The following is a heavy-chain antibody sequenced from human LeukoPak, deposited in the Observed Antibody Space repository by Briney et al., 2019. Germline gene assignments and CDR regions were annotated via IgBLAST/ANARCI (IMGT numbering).Heavy chain of an antibody. V-gene: IGHV1-46*01. CDR1: GYTFTSYY. CDR2: INPTGGST. Sequence: ASVKVSCKASGYTFTSYYMHWVRQAPGQGLEWMGIINPTGGSTTYAQKFQGRVTMTSDTSTSTVYMELSSLRYEDTAVYYCARVPGTHPDNWGQGTLVTVSS. J-gene: IGHJ4*02. CDR3: ARVPGTHPDN.